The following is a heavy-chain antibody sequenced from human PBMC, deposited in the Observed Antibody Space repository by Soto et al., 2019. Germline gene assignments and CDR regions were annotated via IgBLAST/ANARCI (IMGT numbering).Heavy chain of an antibody. CDR2: IYYSGST. CDR3: ARHRPHWKTGTPQGFDP. CDR1: GGSISSSSYY. Sequence: KPSETLSLTCTVSGGSISSSSYYWGWIRQPPGKGLEWIGSIYYSGSTYYNPSLKSRVTISVDTSKNQFSLKLSSVTAADTAVYYCARHRPHWKTGTPQGFDPWGQGTLVTVSS. V-gene: IGHV4-39*01. J-gene: IGHJ5*02. D-gene: IGHD1-1*01.